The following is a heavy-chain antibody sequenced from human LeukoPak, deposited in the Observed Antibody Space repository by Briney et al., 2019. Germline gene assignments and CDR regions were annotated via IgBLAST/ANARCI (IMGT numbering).Heavy chain of an antibody. D-gene: IGHD5/OR15-5a*01. J-gene: IGHJ4*02. CDR2: IRKKAHSYST. CDR3: TRVSPLAYFFDF. V-gene: IGHV3-72*01. Sequence: GGSLRLSCAASGFTVSTNYMNWVRQAPGKGLEWVGHIRKKAHSYSTEYAASVRGRFTISRDDSQNSMYLEMNSLETEDTAVYYCTRVSPLAYFFDFWGQGALVTVSS. CDR1: GFTVSTNY.